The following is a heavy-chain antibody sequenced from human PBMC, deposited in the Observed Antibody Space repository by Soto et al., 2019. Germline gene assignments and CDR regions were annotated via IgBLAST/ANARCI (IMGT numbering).Heavy chain of an antibody. CDR3: TTQSLVVAAAGFDY. Sequence: PGGSLRLSCAASGFTFSNAWMSWVRQAPGKGLEWVGRIKSKTDGGTTDYAAPVKGRFTISRDNSKNTLYLQMNSLKTEDTAVYYCTTQSLVVAAAGFDYWGQGTLVTVSS. V-gene: IGHV3-15*01. D-gene: IGHD2-2*01. CDR2: IKSKTDGGTT. J-gene: IGHJ4*02. CDR1: GFTFSNAW.